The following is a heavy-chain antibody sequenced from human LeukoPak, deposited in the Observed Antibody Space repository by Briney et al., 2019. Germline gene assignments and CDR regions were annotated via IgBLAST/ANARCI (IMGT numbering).Heavy chain of an antibody. CDR3: AKDLSVVAATKGPDY. Sequence: GGSLRLSCAASGFTFDDYAMHWVRQAPGKGLEWVSGISWNSGYIGYSDFVKGRFTISRDNARNSLYLQMNSLRAEDTAVYYCAKDLSVVAATKGPDYWGQGTLVTVSS. J-gene: IGHJ4*02. D-gene: IGHD2-15*01. CDR1: GFTFDDYA. CDR2: ISWNSGYI. V-gene: IGHV3-9*01.